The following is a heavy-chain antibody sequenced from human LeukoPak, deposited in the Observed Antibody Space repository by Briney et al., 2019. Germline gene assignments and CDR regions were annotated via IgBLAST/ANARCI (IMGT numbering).Heavy chain of an antibody. CDR3: ARFSGMGNFDY. D-gene: IGHD1-14*01. V-gene: IGHV4-61*02. Sequence: SETLSLTCTVSGGSISSGSYYWRWIRQPTGTGLEWIGRIYTSGSTNYNPSLKSRVTISVDTSKNQFSLKLSSVTAADTAVYYCARFSGMGNFDYWGQGTLVTVSS. J-gene: IGHJ4*02. CDR2: IYTSGST. CDR1: GGSISSGSYY.